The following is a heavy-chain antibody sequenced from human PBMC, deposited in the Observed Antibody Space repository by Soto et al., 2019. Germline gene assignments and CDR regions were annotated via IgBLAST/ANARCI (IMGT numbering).Heavy chain of an antibody. CDR3: ARGAYCGGDCFPGHVSKWYFDF. J-gene: IGHJ2*01. Sequence: QVQLVESGGGVVQPGRSLRLSCVASGFTFTDHAMHWVRQTPGKGLEWVAVVSYDGSNKYYADSVKGRFTISRDNSKTTLYLQMNSLRPEDRAIYYCARGAYCGGDCFPGHVSKWYFDFWGRGTLVIVSS. D-gene: IGHD2-21*02. CDR2: VSYDGSNK. V-gene: IGHV3-30-3*01. CDR1: GFTFTDHA.